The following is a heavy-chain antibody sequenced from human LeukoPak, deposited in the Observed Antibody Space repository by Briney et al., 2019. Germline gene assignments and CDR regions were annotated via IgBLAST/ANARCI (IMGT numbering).Heavy chain of an antibody. CDR3: AGTWIQLWPWFDP. CDR2: IYYSGST. Sequence: SETLSLTCTVSGGSISSSSYYWGWIRQPPGKGLEWIGSIYYSGSTYYNPSLKSRVTISVDTSKNQFSLKLSSVTAADTAVYYCAGTWIQLWPWFDPWGQGTLVTVSS. D-gene: IGHD5-18*01. V-gene: IGHV4-39*07. CDR1: GGSISSSSYY. J-gene: IGHJ5*02.